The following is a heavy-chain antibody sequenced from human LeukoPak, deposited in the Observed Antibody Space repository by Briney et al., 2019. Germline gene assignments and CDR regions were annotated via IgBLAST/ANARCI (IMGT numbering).Heavy chain of an antibody. V-gene: IGHV3-30*18. D-gene: IGHD3-22*01. Sequence: TGGSLRLSCAASGFTFSSYGMHWVRQAPGKGLEWVAVISYDGSNKYYADSVKGRFTISRDNSKNTLYLQMNSLRAEDTAVYYCAKDRYYYDSSGYYFDYWGQGTLVTVSS. J-gene: IGHJ4*02. CDR1: GFTFSSYG. CDR2: ISYDGSNK. CDR3: AKDRYYYDSSGYYFDY.